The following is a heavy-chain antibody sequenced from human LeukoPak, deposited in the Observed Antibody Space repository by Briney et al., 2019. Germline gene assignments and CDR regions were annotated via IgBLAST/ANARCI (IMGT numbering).Heavy chain of an antibody. CDR3: ARGRYYGSGSDSFDY. V-gene: IGHV4-61*02. CDR1: GGSISSGSYY. D-gene: IGHD3-10*01. CDR2: IYTSGST. Sequence: SETPSLTCTVSGGSISSGSYYWSWIRQPAGKGLEWIGRIYTSGSTNYNPSLKSRVTISVDTSKNQFSLKLSSVTAADTAVYYCARGRYYGSGSDSFDYWGQGTLVTVSS. J-gene: IGHJ4*02.